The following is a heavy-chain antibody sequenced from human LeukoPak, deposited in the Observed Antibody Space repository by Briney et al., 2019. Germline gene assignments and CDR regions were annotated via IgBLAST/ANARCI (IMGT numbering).Heavy chain of an antibody. CDR1: GFVFTDCR. D-gene: IGHD4-17*01. Sequence: SGGSLRLSCAASGFVFTDCRMNWVRQAPGKGLEWIAHITSSSNIIHYADSVKGRFTISRDNTKKSLYLQMNSLRAEDTAVYYCAREGTTVIASLDYWGQGTLVSVSS. V-gene: IGHV3-48*04. CDR3: AREGTTVIASLDY. J-gene: IGHJ4*02. CDR2: ITSSSNII.